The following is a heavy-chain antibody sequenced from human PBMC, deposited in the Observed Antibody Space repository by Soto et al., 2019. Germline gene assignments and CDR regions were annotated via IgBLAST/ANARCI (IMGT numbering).Heavy chain of an antibody. J-gene: IGHJ4*02. CDR3: AKDGKRRWGWSPSDY. CDR1: GFTFSSYA. V-gene: IGHV3-23*01. CDR2: ISGSGGST. D-gene: IGHD2-21*01. Sequence: GGSLRLSCAASGFTFSSYAMSWVRQAPGKVLEWVSAISGSGGSTYYADSVKGRFTISRDNSKNTLYLQMNSLRAEDTAVYYCAKDGKRRWGWSPSDYWGQGTLVTVSS.